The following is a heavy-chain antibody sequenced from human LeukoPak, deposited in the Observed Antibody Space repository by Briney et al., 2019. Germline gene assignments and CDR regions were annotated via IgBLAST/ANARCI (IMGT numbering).Heavy chain of an antibody. CDR3: ARDQLSDYDILTGYYSAAFDI. CDR1: GGSISSSNW. CDR2: IYHSGST. J-gene: IGHJ3*02. D-gene: IGHD3-9*01. V-gene: IGHV4-4*02. Sequence: SGTLSLTCAVSGGSISSSNWWSWVRQPPGKGLEWIGEIYHSGSTNYNPSLKSRVTISVDKSKNQFSLKLSSVTAADTAVYYCARDQLSDYDILTGYYSAAFDIWGQGTMVTVSS.